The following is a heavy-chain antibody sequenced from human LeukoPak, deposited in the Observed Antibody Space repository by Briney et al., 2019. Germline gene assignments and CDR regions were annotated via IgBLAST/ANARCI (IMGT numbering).Heavy chain of an antibody. J-gene: IGHJ4*02. Sequence: PGGSLRLSCAASGFAFSSYGMHWVRQAPGKGLEWVAVISYDGSNKYYADSVKGRFTISRDNSKNTLYLQMNSLRAEDTAVYYCAREPAHWGQGTLVTVSS. CDR2: ISYDGSNK. CDR3: AREPAH. CDR1: GFAFSSYG. V-gene: IGHV3-30*03.